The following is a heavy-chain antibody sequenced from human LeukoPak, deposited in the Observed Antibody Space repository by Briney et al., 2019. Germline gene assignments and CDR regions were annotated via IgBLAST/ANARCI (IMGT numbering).Heavy chain of an antibody. D-gene: IGHD2-15*01. Sequence: SETLSLTCAVYGGSFSGYYWSWIRQPPGKGLEWIGEINHSGSTKYNPSLKSRVTISVDTSKIQFSLELSSVTAADTAVCYCARGISDCSGGSCYSPYAFDIWGQGTMVTVSS. CDR3: ARGISDCSGGSCYSPYAFDI. CDR2: INHSGST. J-gene: IGHJ3*02. CDR1: GGSFSGYY. V-gene: IGHV4-34*01.